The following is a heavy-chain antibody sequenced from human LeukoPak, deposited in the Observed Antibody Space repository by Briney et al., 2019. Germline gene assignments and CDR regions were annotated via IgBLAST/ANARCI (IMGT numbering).Heavy chain of an antibody. CDR3: ARGRLDSSSWYYFDY. CDR2: ISSSSSYI. J-gene: IGHJ4*02. Sequence: GGSLRLSCAASGFTFSSYSMNWVRQAPGKGLEWVSSISSSSSYIYYADSVKGRFTISRDNAKNSLYLQMNSLRAEDTAVYYCARGRLDSSSWYYFDYWGQGTLVTVSS. V-gene: IGHV3-21*01. CDR1: GFTFSSYS. D-gene: IGHD6-13*01.